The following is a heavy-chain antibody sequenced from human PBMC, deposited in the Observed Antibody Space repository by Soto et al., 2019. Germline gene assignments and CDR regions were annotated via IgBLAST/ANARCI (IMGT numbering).Heavy chain of an antibody. J-gene: IGHJ6*02. CDR1: GDSISSYS. D-gene: IGHD6-13*01. CDR3: ARYRSNWFQTEGMDV. CDR2: IDVSGNS. V-gene: IGHV4-4*07. Sequence: PSETLSLTCTVSGDSISSYSWDWIRQPAGKGLEGIGRIDVSGNSNYKPSVKCRVTMSVDTSKKQFSLKVTSVTAADTAVYYCARYRSNWFQTEGMDVWGQGTTVTVSS.